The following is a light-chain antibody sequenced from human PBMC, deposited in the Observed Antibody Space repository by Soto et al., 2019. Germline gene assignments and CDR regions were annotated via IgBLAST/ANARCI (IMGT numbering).Light chain of an antibody. CDR3: QQSYSTPPAT. Sequence: DIQMTQSPSSLSASVGDRVTITCRASQSISSYLNWYQQKPGKAPKLLIYAASSLQSGVPSRFSGSGSGTDFTLTISSLQPEDFATYYCQQSYSTPPATFGPG. V-gene: IGKV1-39*01. CDR1: QSISSY. CDR2: AAS. J-gene: IGKJ3*01.